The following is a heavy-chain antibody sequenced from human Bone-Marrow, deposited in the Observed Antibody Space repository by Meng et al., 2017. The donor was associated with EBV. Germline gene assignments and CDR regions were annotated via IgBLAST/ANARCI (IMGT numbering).Heavy chain of an antibody. Sequence: QGQLGQAGAGVKKPGSSVKVSCKTSGGTFRSDAISWVRQAPGQGLEWMGGLIPMSDAPHYAQKFQGRVTITADESTSTHYMDLSGLRSEDTAVYYCASESGRGFTPDYWGQGTLVTVSS. CDR1: GGTFRSDA. CDR3: ASESGRGFTPDY. J-gene: IGHJ4*02. CDR2: LIPMSDAP. V-gene: IGHV1-69*01. D-gene: IGHD3-10*01.